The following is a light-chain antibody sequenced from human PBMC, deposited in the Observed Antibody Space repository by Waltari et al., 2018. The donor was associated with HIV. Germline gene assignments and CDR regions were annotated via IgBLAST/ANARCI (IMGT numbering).Light chain of an antibody. CDR3: QSYDSNLSGATV. CDR1: SPNLGASYP. V-gene: IGLV1-40*01. Sequence: QSVLTQPPSVSGAPGQRLTISCTGSSPNLGASYPIHRSQQLAGTAPNVLIEDNSNPPSAVPDRFSGSKSGPSAPRATTGLQAEDEADYYCQSYDSNLSGATVFGTGTKVTV. J-gene: IGLJ1*01. CDR2: DNS.